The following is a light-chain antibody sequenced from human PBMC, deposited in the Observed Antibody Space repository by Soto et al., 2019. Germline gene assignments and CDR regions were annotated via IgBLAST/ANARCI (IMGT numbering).Light chain of an antibody. CDR2: GPS. Sequence: EIVLTQSPGTLSLSPGERATLSCRASQSVSSSSYLAWYQQKPGQAPRLLIYGPSSRATGIPDRFSGSGSATDFTLTISSLEPEDFAVYYCRQYGSSPSYTFGQGTKLEIK. J-gene: IGKJ2*01. V-gene: IGKV3-20*01. CDR3: RQYGSSPSYT. CDR1: QSVSSSSY.